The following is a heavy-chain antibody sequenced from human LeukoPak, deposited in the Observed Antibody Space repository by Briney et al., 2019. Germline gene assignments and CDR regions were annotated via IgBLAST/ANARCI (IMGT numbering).Heavy chain of an antibody. CDR3: AKDIPPNYYGSGSYSDY. D-gene: IGHD3-10*01. CDR1: GFTFDDYA. CDR2: ISGDGGST. Sequence: GGSLRLSCAASGFTFDDYAMHWVRQAPGKGLEWVSLISGDGGSTYYADSVKGRFIISRDNSKNSLYLQMNSLRTEDTALYYCAKDIPPNYYGSGSYSDYWGQGTLVTVSS. V-gene: IGHV3-43*02. J-gene: IGHJ4*02.